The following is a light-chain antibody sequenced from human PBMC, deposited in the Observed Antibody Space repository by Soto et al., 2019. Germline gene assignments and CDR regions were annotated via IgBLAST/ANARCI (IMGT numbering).Light chain of an antibody. Sequence: DIQMTQSPSTLSASVGDRVTITCRASQSISVYLAWYQQRPREDPKLLTYGGSSLESGVPSRFSGRGSGTDFTLSIRSLQPTDFATYYCHRYATASPTLGQGTKWAI. J-gene: IGKJ2*01. CDR2: GGS. CDR3: HRYATASPT. CDR1: QSISVY. V-gene: IGKV1-5*01.